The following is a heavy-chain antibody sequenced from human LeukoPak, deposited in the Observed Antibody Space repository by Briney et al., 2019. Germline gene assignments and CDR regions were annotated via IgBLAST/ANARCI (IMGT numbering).Heavy chain of an antibody. Sequence: PGGSLRLSCAASGFTFSSYWMSWVRQAPGKGLEWVANIKQDGSEKYYVDSVKGRFTISRDNAKNSLYLQMNSLRAEDTAVYYCARDPGFIWGRWHDFDNWGQGALVTVSS. CDR1: GFTFSSYW. CDR3: ARDPGFIWGRWHDFDN. V-gene: IGHV3-7*01. CDR2: IKQDGSEK. J-gene: IGHJ4*02. D-gene: IGHD3-10*01.